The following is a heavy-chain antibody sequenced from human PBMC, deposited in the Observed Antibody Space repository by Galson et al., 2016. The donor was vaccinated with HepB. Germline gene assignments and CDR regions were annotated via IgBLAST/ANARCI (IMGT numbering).Heavy chain of an antibody. CDR2: LSSDGIDK. CDR1: GFAFTSYD. D-gene: IGHD6-19*01. J-gene: IGHJ3*01. Sequence: SLRLSCAASGFAFTSYDLHWVRQAPGKGLEWVAVLSSDGIDKYYGDSVKGRFTIARDDSKKTLFLQMNSLRAEETALYYCAISSGWYLLGAFDVWGQGTMVTVSS. V-gene: IGHV3-30-3*01. CDR3: AISSGWYLLGAFDV.